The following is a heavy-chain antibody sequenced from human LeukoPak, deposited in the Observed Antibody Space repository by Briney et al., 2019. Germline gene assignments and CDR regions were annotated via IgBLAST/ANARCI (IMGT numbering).Heavy chain of an antibody. D-gene: IGHD1-1*01. CDR1: GGSININNYY. CDR2: IYYSGIT. J-gene: IGHJ4*02. CDR3: ARERTESESPFGY. V-gene: IGHV4-39*02. Sequence: PAETLSLTCTVSGGSININNYYWGWIRQPPGKGLEWIGSIYYSGITYYNPFLRSRVSISVDTSRKQFSLRLSFVTAADTAVYYCARERTESESPFGYWGQVATVTVSS.